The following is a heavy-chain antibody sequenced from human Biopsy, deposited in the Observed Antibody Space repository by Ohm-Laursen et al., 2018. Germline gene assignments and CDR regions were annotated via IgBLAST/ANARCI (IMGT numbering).Heavy chain of an antibody. V-gene: IGHV4-34*08. CDR2: IHRSGNT. D-gene: IGHD4-17*01. CDR3: GNEIYGRDY. J-gene: IGHJ4*02. Sequence: GTLSLTCVAYGATSSDYYWSWIRQPPGKGLEWLGQIHRSGNTNYNPSLKGRLTISANTSKNQFSLKLTSVTAADTAVYFCGNEIYGRDYWGQGALVTVSS. CDR1: GATSSDYY.